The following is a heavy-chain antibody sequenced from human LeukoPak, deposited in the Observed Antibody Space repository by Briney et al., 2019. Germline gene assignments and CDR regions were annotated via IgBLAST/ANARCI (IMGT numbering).Heavy chain of an antibody. CDR2: ISWNSGSI. CDR3: AKDLGRYSSGWYPYFDY. CDR1: GFIFDDYA. Sequence: SLRLSCAASGFIFDDYAMHWVRQAPGKGLEWVSGISWNSGSIDYADSVKGRFTISRDNAKNSLYLQMNSLRAEDTAFYYCAKDLGRYSSGWYPYFDYWGQGTLVTVSS. D-gene: IGHD6-19*01. V-gene: IGHV3-9*01. J-gene: IGHJ4*02.